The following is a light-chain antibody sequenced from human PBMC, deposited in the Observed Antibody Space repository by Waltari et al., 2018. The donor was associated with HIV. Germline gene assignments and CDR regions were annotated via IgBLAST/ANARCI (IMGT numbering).Light chain of an antibody. CDR3: QVWDGSSDHGI. V-gene: IGLV3-21*02. CDR1: NIGSRS. CDR2: DDS. Sequence: SYVLTQPPSVSVAPGQTARITCGGHNIGSRSVHWYLQRPGQAPVLVVYDDSDRPSGISERFAGSNAGDTATLTSSRVEVGDEADYYCQVWDGSSDHGIFGGGAKLTGL. J-gene: IGLJ2*01.